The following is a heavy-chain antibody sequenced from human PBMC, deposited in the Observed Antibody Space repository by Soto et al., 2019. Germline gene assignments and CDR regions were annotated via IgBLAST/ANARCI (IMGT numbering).Heavy chain of an antibody. J-gene: IGHJ6*02. Sequence: PSETLSLTCAVSGASVSNSNWWNWVRQPPGKGLEWIGEFSHSGSNNDNPSLKGRVTMSVDKSKNQLSLALTSVTAADSAVYYCAASLNNYYFGMDVWGQG. V-gene: IGHV4-4*02. CDR2: FSHSGSN. CDR3: AASLNNYYFGMDV. CDR1: GASVSNSNW.